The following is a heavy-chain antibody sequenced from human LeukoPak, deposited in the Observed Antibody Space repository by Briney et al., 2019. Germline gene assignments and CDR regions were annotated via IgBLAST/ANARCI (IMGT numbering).Heavy chain of an antibody. CDR1: GYSFTSYW. J-gene: IGHJ6*03. CDR2: IYPGDSDT. V-gene: IGHV5-51*01. CDR3: ARLSNSYGDFVYYVDV. D-gene: IGHD4-17*01. Sequence: PGGSLRLSCKGSGYSFTSYWIGWVRQMPGKGLEWMGIIYPGDSDTRYSPSFQGQVTISADKSINTAYLQWSSLKASDSAVYFCARLSNSYGDFVYYVDVWGKGTTVTVSS.